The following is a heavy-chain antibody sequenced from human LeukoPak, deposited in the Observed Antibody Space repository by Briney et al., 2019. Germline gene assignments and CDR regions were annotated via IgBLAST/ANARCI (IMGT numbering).Heavy chain of an antibody. J-gene: IGHJ4*02. CDR1: GYTFTSYG. D-gene: IGHD6-6*01. CDR2: ISAYNGNT. CDR3: AIFGYSSSSTLLDY. Sequence: ASVKVSCKASGYTFTSYGISWVRQAPGQGLEWMGWISAYNGNTNYAQKLQGRVTMTTDTSTSTAYMELRSLRSDDTAVYYCAIFGYSSSSTLLDYWGQGTLVTASS. V-gene: IGHV1-18*01.